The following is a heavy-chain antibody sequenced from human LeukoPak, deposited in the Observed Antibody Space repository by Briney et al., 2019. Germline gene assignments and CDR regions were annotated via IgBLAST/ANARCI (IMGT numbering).Heavy chain of an antibody. Sequence: GGSLRLSCAASGFTFSTYWMNWARQAPGKGLEWVASINPSGSVKYYVNSVKGRFTISRDNAKNTLYLQMNSLRVEDTAVYYCARGRPHGNDYWGQGTLVTVSS. CDR2: INPSGSVK. CDR3: ARGRPHGNDY. J-gene: IGHJ4*02. D-gene: IGHD4-23*01. V-gene: IGHV3-7*01. CDR1: GFTFSTYW.